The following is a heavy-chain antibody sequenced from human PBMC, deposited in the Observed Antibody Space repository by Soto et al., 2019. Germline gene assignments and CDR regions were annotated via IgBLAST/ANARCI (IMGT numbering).Heavy chain of an antibody. Sequence: PGGSLRLSCAASGFTFSSYAMSWVRQAPGKGLEWVSAISGSGGSTYYADSVKGRFTISRDNSKNTLYLQMNSLRAEDTAVYYCAKDSRLNTYCSGGSCHELYYSYYMDVWGKATTVTVSS. D-gene: IGHD2-15*01. CDR2: ISGSGGST. V-gene: IGHV3-23*01. J-gene: IGHJ6*03. CDR3: AKDSRLNTYCSGGSCHELYYSYYMDV. CDR1: GFTFSSYA.